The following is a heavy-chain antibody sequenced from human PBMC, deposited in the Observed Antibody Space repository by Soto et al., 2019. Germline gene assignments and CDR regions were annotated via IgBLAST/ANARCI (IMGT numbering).Heavy chain of an antibody. CDR2: ISPSGGTI. D-gene: IGHD3-10*01. CDR1: GFTFSDYY. CDR3: VRVGYAYGNDP. Sequence: QVQLVESGGGLVKPGGSLRLSCAASGFTFSDYYMSWIRQAPGKGLELVSYISPSGGTIYYADSVKGRFTLSRDNAKNSLYLQMNSLRAEDTSVYHCVRVGYAYGNDPWGQGTLVAVSS. V-gene: IGHV3-11*01. J-gene: IGHJ5*02.